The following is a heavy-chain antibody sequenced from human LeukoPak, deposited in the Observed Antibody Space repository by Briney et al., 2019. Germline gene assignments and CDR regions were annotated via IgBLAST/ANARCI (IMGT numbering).Heavy chain of an antibody. J-gene: IGHJ4*02. CDR3: ARFAVHRRIAVTGQFGLDY. V-gene: IGHV1-46*01. D-gene: IGHD6-19*01. CDR2: INPSGGTT. Sequence: ASVKVSCKASGYTFTSYHMHWVRQAPGQGLEWMGIINPSGGTTNYAQRFQGRVTMTRDMSTSTVYMELSSLRCEGTAVYYCARFAVHRRIAVTGQFGLDYWGRGTLVTVSS. CDR1: GYTFTSYH.